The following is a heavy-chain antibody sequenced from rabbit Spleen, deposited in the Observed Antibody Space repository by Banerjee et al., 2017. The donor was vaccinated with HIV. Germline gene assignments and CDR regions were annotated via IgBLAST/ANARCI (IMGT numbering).Heavy chain of an antibody. V-gene: IGHV1S45*01. D-gene: IGHD1-1*01. J-gene: IGHJ4*01. Sequence: LEESGGGLVKPGGTLTLTCTVSGFSFSSNWICWVRQAPGKGLEWIACIDTYTGKPVYATWAKGRFTISRTSSTTVTLQMTSLTAADTAIYFCARDLASVIGWNFNLWGPGTLVTVS. CDR3: ARDLASVIGWNFNL. CDR2: IDTYTGKP. CDR1: GFSFSSNW.